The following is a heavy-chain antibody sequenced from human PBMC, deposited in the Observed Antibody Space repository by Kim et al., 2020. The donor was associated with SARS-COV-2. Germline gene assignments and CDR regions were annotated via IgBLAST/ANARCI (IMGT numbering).Heavy chain of an antibody. J-gene: IGHJ6*02. V-gene: IGHV3-23*01. D-gene: IGHD2-2*01. Sequence: SVKGRFTISRDNSKTTMYLQMNSLRAEDTAVYYCAKETDIVVVPAATLDVWGQGTTVTVSS. CDR3: AKETDIVVVPAATLDV.